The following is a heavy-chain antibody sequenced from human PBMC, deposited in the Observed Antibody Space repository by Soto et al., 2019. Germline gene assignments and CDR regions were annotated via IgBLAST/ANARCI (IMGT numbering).Heavy chain of an antibody. J-gene: IGHJ5*02. V-gene: IGHV4-39*01. Sequence: PDAFSLTCSVSGVFISTSRSYWAWIRQPPGKGLEWLANIFYSGSTFYNPSLASRVSVSVDTSKNEFSLKLRSATAADTAVYYCTKQATTGDTDLWFDPWGQGTLVTVSS. CDR3: TKQATTGDTDLWFDP. CDR1: GVFISTSRSY. D-gene: IGHD7-27*01. CDR2: IFYSGST.